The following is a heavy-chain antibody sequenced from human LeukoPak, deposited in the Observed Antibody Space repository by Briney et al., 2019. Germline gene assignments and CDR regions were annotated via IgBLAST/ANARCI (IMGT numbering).Heavy chain of an antibody. CDR3: ARGVQKVRGVISYNWFDP. CDR2: MNPNSGNT. V-gene: IGHV1-8*01. CDR1: GYTFTSYD. D-gene: IGHD3-10*01. J-gene: IGHJ5*02. Sequence: ASVKVSCKASGYTFTSYDINWVRQATGQGLEWMGWMNPNSGNTGYAQKFQGRVTMTRNTSISTAYMELSSLRSEDTAVYYCARGVQKVRGVISYNWFDPWGQGTLVTVSS.